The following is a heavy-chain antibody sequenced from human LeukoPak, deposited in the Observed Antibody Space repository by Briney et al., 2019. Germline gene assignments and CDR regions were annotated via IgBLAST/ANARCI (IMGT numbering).Heavy chain of an antibody. V-gene: IGHV3-11*06. CDR3: AKPPLVGAGSRYYFDY. J-gene: IGHJ4*02. Sequence: GGSLRLSCAASGFTFSDYYMSWIRQAPGKGLEWVSYISSSSSYTNYADSVKGRFTISRDNAKNSLYLQMNSLRAEDTAVYYCAKPPLVGAGSRYYFDYWGQGTLVTVSS. D-gene: IGHD1-26*01. CDR1: GFTFSDYY. CDR2: ISSSSSYT.